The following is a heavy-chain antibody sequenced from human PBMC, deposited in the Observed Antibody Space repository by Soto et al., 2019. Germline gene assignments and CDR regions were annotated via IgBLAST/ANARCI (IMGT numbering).Heavy chain of an antibody. J-gene: IGHJ5*02. Sequence: SETLSLTCAVSGGSISSGGYSWSWIRQPPGKGLEWIEYIYHSGSTYYNPSLKSRVTISVDRSKNQFSLKLSSVTAADTAVYYCARSLRFFGPNWFDPWGQGTLVTVSS. CDR1: GGSISSGGYS. CDR2: IYHSGST. CDR3: ARSLRFFGPNWFDP. V-gene: IGHV4-30-2*01. D-gene: IGHD3-3*01.